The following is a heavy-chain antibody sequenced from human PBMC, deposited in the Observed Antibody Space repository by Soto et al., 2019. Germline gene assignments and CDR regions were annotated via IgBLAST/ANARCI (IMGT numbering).Heavy chain of an antibody. V-gene: IGHV1-18*01. CDR2: ITPYNGNT. J-gene: IGHJ4*02. CDR3: ARDTSFYFDY. CDR1: NYTFITYG. Sequence: ASVKVSCKASNYTFITYGITWVRQAPGRGLEWVGWITPYNGNTNYGQNFQGRVTMTADTSTSTAYMELRSLTTDDTAVYYCARDTSFYFDYWGQGTRVTVSS. D-gene: IGHD2-2*01.